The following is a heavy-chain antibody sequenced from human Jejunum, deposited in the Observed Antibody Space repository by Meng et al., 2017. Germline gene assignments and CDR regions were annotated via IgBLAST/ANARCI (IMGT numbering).Heavy chain of an antibody. CDR3: VTDCRNFGYH. CDR1: GFPFSTSW. D-gene: IGHD3-9*01. CDR2: MNQDVSET. V-gene: IGHV3-7*01. J-gene: IGHJ5*02. Sequence: GGSLRLSCAASGFPFSTSWMAWVRQAPGRGLEWVAHMNQDVSETYYVDSVKGRFTISRDNAKNSLYLQLLSLKAEDTAVYYCVTDCRNFGYHWGRGTLVTVSS.